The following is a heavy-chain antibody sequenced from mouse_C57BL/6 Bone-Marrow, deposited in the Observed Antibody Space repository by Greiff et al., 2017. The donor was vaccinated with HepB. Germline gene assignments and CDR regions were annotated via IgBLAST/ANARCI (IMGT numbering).Heavy chain of an antibody. J-gene: IGHJ4*01. CDR1: GFTFSSYA. V-gene: IGHV5-4*01. CDR2: ISDGGSYT. CDR3: ARERGVRLRDYYAMDY. D-gene: IGHD2-14*01. Sequence: EVQLVESGGGLVKPGGSLKLSCAASGFTFSSYAMSWVRQTPEKRLEWVATISDGGSYTYYPDNVKGRFTISRDNAKNNLYPQMSHLKSEDTAMYYCARERGVRLRDYYAMDYWGQGTSVTVSS.